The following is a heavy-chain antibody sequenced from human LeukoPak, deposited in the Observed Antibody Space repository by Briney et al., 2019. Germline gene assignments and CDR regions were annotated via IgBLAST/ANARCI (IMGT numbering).Heavy chain of an antibody. D-gene: IGHD3-16*01. CDR2: IYYSGST. Sequence: SETLTLTCTVSGGSISSYYWSWIRQPPGKGLEWIGYIYYSGSTNYNPSLKSRVTISVDTSKNQFSLKLSSVTAADTAVYYCARVPSALGAPDYWGQGTLVTVSS. CDR1: GGSISSYY. CDR3: ARVPSALGAPDY. V-gene: IGHV4-59*01. J-gene: IGHJ4*02.